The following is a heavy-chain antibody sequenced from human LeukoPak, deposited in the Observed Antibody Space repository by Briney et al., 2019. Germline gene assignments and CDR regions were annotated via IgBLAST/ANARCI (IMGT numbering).Heavy chain of an antibody. Sequence: GGSLRLSCAASGFTFSNAWMSWVRQAPGKGLEWVGRIKSKTDGGTTDYAAPVKGRFTISRDDSKNTLYLQMNSLKTEDTAVYYCTTSAAISGYCSGGSCYGGRDYWGQGTLVTVSS. V-gene: IGHV3-15*01. CDR3: TTSAAISGYCSGGSCYGGRDY. CDR1: GFTFSNAW. D-gene: IGHD2-15*01. J-gene: IGHJ4*02. CDR2: IKSKTDGGTT.